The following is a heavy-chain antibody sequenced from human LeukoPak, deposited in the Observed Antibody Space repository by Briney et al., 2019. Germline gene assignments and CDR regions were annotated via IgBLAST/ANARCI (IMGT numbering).Heavy chain of an antibody. J-gene: IGHJ4*02. V-gene: IGHV4-59*05. D-gene: IGHD3-10*01. CDR1: GGSISSYY. CDR3: ARHRGNYYGSGSYTRAIYYFDY. Sequence: SETLSLTCTVSGGSISSYYWSWIRQPPGKGLEWIGSIYYSGSTYYNPSLKSRVTISVDTSKNQFSLKLSSVTAADTAVYYCARHRGNYYGSGSYTRAIYYFDYWGQGTLVTVSS. CDR2: IYYSGST.